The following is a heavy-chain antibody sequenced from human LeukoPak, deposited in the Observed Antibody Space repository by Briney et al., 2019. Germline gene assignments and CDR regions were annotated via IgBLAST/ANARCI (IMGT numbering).Heavy chain of an antibody. V-gene: IGHV1-2*02. D-gene: IGHD6-19*01. Sequence: ASVKVSYKTTGYMFTTYYPHWVRQAPGQGLEWMGWINPHSGGTNYAQKFQGRVTMTRDTSISTVYMELSSLRSDDTAVYYCARGGTGYSSGWLRAFDIWGQGTMVTVSS. CDR1: GYMFTTYY. CDR3: ARGGTGYSSGWLRAFDI. CDR2: INPHSGGT. J-gene: IGHJ3*02.